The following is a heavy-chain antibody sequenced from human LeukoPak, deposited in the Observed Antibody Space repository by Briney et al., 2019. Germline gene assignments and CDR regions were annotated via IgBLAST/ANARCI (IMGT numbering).Heavy chain of an antibody. V-gene: IGHV3-53*01. D-gene: IGHD3-22*01. CDR3: ARTQDYYDSSGYHEALFDY. J-gene: IGHJ4*02. CDR1: GFTVSSNY. Sequence: GGSLRLSCAASGFTVSSNYMSWVRQAPGKGLEWVSVIYSGGSTYYADSAKGRFTISRDNSKNTLYLQMNSLRAEDTAVYYCARTQDYYDSSGYHEALFDYWGQGTLVTVSS. CDR2: IYSGGST.